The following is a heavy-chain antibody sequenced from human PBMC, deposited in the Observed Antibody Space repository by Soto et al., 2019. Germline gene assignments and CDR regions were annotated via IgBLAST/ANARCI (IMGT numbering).Heavy chain of an antibody. V-gene: IGHV4-39*01. CDR1: GGSISSSSYY. CDR2: IYYSGST. CDR3: ARTYYYGSGSLEIDY. Sequence: SETLSLTCTVSGGSISSSSYYWGWIRQPPGKGLEWIGSIYYSGSTYYNPSLKSRVTISVDTSKNQFSLKLSSVTAADTAVYYCARTYYYGSGSLEIDYWGQGTLVTVSS. D-gene: IGHD3-10*01. J-gene: IGHJ4*02.